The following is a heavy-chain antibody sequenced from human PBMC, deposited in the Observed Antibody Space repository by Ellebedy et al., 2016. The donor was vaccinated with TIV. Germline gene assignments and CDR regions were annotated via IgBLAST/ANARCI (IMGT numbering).Heavy chain of an antibody. CDR3: ARVANDAFDI. Sequence: MPSETLSLTCGVSGRSIAPTYYWGWIRQHQGKGLEWIANIFHTGSTYYNPSLRSRVTMSVDTSNNQFSLRLTSVTAADTAVYFRARVANDAFDIWGQGTMVIVSS. D-gene: IGHD5-12*01. CDR2: IFHTGST. J-gene: IGHJ3*02. CDR1: GRSIAPTYY. V-gene: IGHV4-38-2*01.